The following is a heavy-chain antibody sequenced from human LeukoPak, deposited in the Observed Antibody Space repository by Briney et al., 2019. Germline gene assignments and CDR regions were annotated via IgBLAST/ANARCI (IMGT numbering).Heavy chain of an antibody. Sequence: ASVKVSCKASGGTFSSYAISWVRQAPGQGLEWMGRIIPILGIANYAQKFQGRVTITADKSTSSAYMELSSLRSEDTAVYYCARQRGQAAGTIDYWGQGTLVTVSS. CDR1: GGTFSSYA. CDR2: IIPILGIA. CDR3: ARQRGQAAGTIDY. J-gene: IGHJ4*02. V-gene: IGHV1-69*04. D-gene: IGHD6-13*01.